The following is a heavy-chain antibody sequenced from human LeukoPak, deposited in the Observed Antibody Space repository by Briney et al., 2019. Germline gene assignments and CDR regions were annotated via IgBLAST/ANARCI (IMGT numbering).Heavy chain of an antibody. CDR3: ALLLRWVDY. D-gene: IGHD4-23*01. CDR1: GGPFSGYY. Sequence: SETLSLTCAVYGGPFSGYYWSWIRQPPGKGLEWIGEINHSGSTNYNPSLKSRVTISVDTSKNQFSLKLSSVTAADTAVYYCALLLRWVDYWGQGTLVTVSS. V-gene: IGHV4-34*01. CDR2: INHSGST. J-gene: IGHJ4*02.